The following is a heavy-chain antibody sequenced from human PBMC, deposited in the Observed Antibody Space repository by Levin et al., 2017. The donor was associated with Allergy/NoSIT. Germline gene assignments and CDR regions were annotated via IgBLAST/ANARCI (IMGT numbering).Heavy chain of an antibody. D-gene: IGHD3-22*01. Sequence: GESLKISCTASGFTFSYAWMNWVRQAPGKGLEWVGRIKSKSDAGTTDYTAPVKGRFTISRDDSRNTLFLQMNSLKTEDTAVYYCATDFGGGLSDSSAYYDDYFDYWGQGTLVTVSS. CDR1: GFTFSYAW. CDR3: ATDFGGGLSDSSAYYDDYFDY. J-gene: IGHJ4*02. V-gene: IGHV3-15*01. CDR2: IKSKSDAGTT.